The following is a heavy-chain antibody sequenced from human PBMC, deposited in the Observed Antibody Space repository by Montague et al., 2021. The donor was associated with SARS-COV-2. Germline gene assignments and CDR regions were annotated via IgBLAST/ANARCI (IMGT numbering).Heavy chain of an antibody. CDR2: ISHTGGT. CDR1: GDSFSPYY. J-gene: IGHJ6*02. D-gene: IGHD3-16*01. Sequence: SETLSLTCSVSGDSFSPYYWTWIRQTAGKGLEWIGYISHTGGTNXNPSLQSRVSMFVDSSKNQFSLELSSVTAADTAIYYCARCRVCDHPYVVDVWGRGTTVIVSS. V-gene: IGHV4-4*07. CDR3: ARCRVCDHPYVVDV.